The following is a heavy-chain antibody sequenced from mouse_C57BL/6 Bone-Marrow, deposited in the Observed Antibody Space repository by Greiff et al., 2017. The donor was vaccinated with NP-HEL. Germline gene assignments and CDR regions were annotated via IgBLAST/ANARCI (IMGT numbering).Heavy chain of an antibody. Sequence: EVQRVESGEGLVKPGGSLKLSCAASGFTFSSYAMSWVRQTPEKRLEWVAYISSGGDYIYYADTVKGRFTISRDNARNTLYLQMSSLKSEDTAMYYCTRDGSSPWYFDVWGTGTTVTVSS. CDR2: ISSGGDYI. D-gene: IGHD1-1*01. CDR1: GFTFSSYA. CDR3: TRDGSSPWYFDV. J-gene: IGHJ1*03. V-gene: IGHV5-9-1*02.